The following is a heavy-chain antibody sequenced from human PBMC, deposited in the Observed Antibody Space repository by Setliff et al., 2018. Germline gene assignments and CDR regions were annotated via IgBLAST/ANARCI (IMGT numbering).Heavy chain of an antibody. Sequence: SETLSLTCTVSGDSIRSSRYYWGWIRQPPGKGMEWIGSVYYSGYTYYNPSLSGRVTISIDTSKNQFSLRLTSVTAADTAVYYCARVDFTMLQGVLGQWGQGTLVTVSS. CDR2: VYYSGYT. CDR1: GDSIRSSRYY. V-gene: IGHV4-39*07. J-gene: IGHJ1*01. D-gene: IGHD3-10*01. CDR3: ARVDFTMLQGVLGQ.